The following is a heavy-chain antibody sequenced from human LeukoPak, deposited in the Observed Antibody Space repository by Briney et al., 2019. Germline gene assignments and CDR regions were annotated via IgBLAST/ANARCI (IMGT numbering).Heavy chain of an antibody. D-gene: IGHD1-14*01. V-gene: IGHV3-30*18. CDR2: ISYDGSNK. CDR3: AKDSERSFDY. CDR1: GFTFSSYG. Sequence: GGSLRLSCAASGFTFSSYGMHWVRQAPGKGLEWVAVISYDGSNKYYADSVKGRFTISRDNSKNTLYLQMNSLRAEDTAVYYCAKDSERSFDYWGQGTLVTVSS. J-gene: IGHJ4*02.